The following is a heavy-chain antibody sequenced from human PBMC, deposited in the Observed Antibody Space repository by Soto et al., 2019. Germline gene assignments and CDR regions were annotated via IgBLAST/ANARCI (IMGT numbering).Heavy chain of an antibody. V-gene: IGHV4-31*03. CDR1: GGSISSGGYY. J-gene: IGHJ4*02. Sequence: SETLSLTCTVSGGSISSGGYYWSWIRQHPGKGLEWIGYIYYSGSTYYNPSLKSRVTISVDTSKNQFSLKLSSVTAADTAVYYCARENAYYYGSGSYYVIDYWGQGTLVTVSS. D-gene: IGHD3-10*01. CDR2: IYYSGST. CDR3: ARENAYYYGSGSYYVIDY.